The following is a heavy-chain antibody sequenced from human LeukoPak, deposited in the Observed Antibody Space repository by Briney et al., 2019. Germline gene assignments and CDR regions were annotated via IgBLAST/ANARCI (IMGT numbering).Heavy chain of an antibody. CDR3: ARAKGGEFDY. V-gene: IGHV4-39*01. J-gene: IGHJ4*02. CDR2: IYYSGST. CDR1: GGSISGSSYY. D-gene: IGHD3-10*01. Sequence: ASETLSLTCTVSGGSISGSSYYWGWIRQPPGKGLEWIGSIYYSGSTYYNPSLKSRVTISVDTSKNQFSLKLSSVTAADTAVFYCARAKGGEFDYWGQGTLVTVSS.